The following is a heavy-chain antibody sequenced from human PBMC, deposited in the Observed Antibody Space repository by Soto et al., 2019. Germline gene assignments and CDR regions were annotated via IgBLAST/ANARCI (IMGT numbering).Heavy chain of an antibody. CDR1: GYTFTSYV. J-gene: IGHJ4*02. Sequence: QVQLVQSGAEVKKPGASVQVSCKASGYTFTSYVISWVRQAPGQGLEWMGWISAYNVNTNYAQKLQGRVTMTTHTSASTAYMELRSLRSEDTAVYYCARDLAAGNCDYWGQGTLVTVSS. D-gene: IGHD6-13*01. V-gene: IGHV1-18*01. CDR2: ISAYNVNT. CDR3: ARDLAAGNCDY.